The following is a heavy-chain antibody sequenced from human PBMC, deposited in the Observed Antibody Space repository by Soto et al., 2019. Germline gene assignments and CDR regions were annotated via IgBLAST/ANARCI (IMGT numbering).Heavy chain of an antibody. Sequence: GESLKISCKGSGYSFTSYWIGWVRQMPGKGLEWMGIIYPGDSDTRYSPSFQGQVTISADKSISTAYLQWSSLKASDTAMYYCARRRYCGGDCYYYGMDVWGQGPRSPSP. CDR1: GYSFTSYW. D-gene: IGHD2-21*01. J-gene: IGHJ6*02. CDR2: IYPGDSDT. V-gene: IGHV5-51*01. CDR3: ARRRYCGGDCYYYGMDV.